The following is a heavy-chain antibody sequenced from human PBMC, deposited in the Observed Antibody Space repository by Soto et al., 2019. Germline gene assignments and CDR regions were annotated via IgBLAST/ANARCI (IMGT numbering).Heavy chain of an antibody. J-gene: IGHJ6*02. CDR2: IKSKKDGGTT. D-gene: IGHD2-2*01. CDR3: TTAGVYFSSISCSYYYYGMGV. CDR1: GLTFSNAW. V-gene: IGHV3-15*07. Sequence: EVQLVESGGGLVKPGGSLRLSCAASGLTFSNAWLTWVRQGPGKGLEWVGRIKSKKDGGTTDYAAPVKGRFSISRDDSKNALYLQMNSLKTEDTAVYYCTTAGVYFSSISCSYYYYGMGVWCQGTTITVSS.